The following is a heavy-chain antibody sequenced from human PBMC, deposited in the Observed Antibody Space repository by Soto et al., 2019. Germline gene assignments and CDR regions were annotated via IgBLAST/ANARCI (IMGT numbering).Heavy chain of an antibody. V-gene: IGHV3-30*18. J-gene: IGHJ4*02. CDR3: AKDVGSSSWSLLDY. Sequence: GGSLRLSCAASGFTFSSYGMHWVRQAPGKGLEWVAVISYDGSNKYYADSVKGRFTISRDNSKNTLYLQMNSLRAEDTAVYYCAKDVGSSSWSLLDYWGQGTLVTVSS. D-gene: IGHD6-13*01. CDR2: ISYDGSNK. CDR1: GFTFSSYG.